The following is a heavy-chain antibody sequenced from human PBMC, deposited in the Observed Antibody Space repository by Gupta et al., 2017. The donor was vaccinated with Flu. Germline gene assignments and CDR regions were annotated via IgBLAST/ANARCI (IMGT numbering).Heavy chain of an antibody. CDR3: SKRDSLQHSGCLDS. V-gene: IGHV3-23*01. D-gene: IGHD3-22*01. CDR1: GFTFDIYA. CDR2: ISGPGGRA. Sequence: LESGGGLVQPGGSLRLSCAASGFTFDIYAISWVRQAPGRALEWVSVISGPGGRAYDADSVKGRFTNSRDNSKNKLYLQMDKLRADETATYYCSKRDSLQHSGCLDSWGRGTRVTVSA. J-gene: IGHJ4*02.